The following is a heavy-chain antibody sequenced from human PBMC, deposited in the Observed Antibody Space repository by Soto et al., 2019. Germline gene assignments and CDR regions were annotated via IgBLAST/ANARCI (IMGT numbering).Heavy chain of an antibody. CDR3: AREVVATSSLWFDP. Sequence: VSAYVICEAPGNSWANNDRNWVRHATGQGLEWIGWMNTNTNTTDSAEVFEGRVSLTWDTSISTAYIQLNSLDIEDTAVCYCAREVVATSSLWFDPSGQGTVGAVSS. CDR2: MNTNTNTT. J-gene: IGHJ5*02. V-gene: IGHV1-8*01. CDR1: GNSWANND. D-gene: IGHD2-15*01.